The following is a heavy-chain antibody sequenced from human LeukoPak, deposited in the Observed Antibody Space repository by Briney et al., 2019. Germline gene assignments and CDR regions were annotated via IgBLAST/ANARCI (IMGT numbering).Heavy chain of an antibody. V-gene: IGHV4-34*01. D-gene: IGHD6-13*01. CDR1: GVSFSGYY. CDR3: ARDRDSWSIRPKRHYYYGMDV. Sequence: SETLSLTCAVYGVSFSGYYWSSVRQPPGKGLEWIGEINHSGSTNYNPSLKSRVTISVDTSKNQFSLKLSSVTAADTAVYYCARDRDSWSIRPKRHYYYGMDVWGQGTTVTVSS. J-gene: IGHJ6*02. CDR2: INHSGST.